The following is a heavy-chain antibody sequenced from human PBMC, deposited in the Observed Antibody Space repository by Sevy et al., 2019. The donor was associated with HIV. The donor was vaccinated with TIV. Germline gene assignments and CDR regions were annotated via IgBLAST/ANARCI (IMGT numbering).Heavy chain of an antibody. CDR2: INHSGSI. CDR3: ARHCSSTSCSHAFDI. D-gene: IGHD2-2*01. CDR1: GGSFSGYY. V-gene: IGHV4-34*01. Sequence: SETLSLTCAVYGGSFSGYYWSWIRQPPGKGLEWIGEINHSGSINYNLSLKSRVTISGDTSKNQFSLKLSSVTAADTAVYYCARHCSSTSCSHAFDIWGQGTMVTVSS. J-gene: IGHJ3*02.